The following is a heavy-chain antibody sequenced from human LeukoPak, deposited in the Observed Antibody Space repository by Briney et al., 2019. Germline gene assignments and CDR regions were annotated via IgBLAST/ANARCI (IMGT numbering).Heavy chain of an antibody. Sequence: ASLKLSCTASGYTFTSYGISWVRQAPGQGLEWVGLISADGGNKIYAQKIQGRVTMTTDTSTSTHYLQMRSLRADATAEYYCAIDKDHVIPVQCFADWGQGTLVIVSS. CDR1: GYTFTSYG. CDR3: AIDKDHVIPVQCFAD. J-gene: IGHJ4*02. V-gene: IGHV1-18*01. CDR2: ISADGGNK. D-gene: IGHD3-10*02.